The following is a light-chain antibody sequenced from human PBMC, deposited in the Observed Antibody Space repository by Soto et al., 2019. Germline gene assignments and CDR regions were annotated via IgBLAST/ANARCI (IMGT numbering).Light chain of an antibody. CDR1: SSDVGAYNY. CDR2: EVN. V-gene: IGLV2-8*01. Sequence: QSALTQPPSASGSPGQSVTISCTGTSSDVGAYNYVSWYQQYPGKAPKPMIYEVNKRPSGVPDRFSGSKSGKTASLTVSGLQPEDEADYHCTSYAGGNIRVFGGGTKLTVL. J-gene: IGLJ3*02. CDR3: TSYAGGNIRV.